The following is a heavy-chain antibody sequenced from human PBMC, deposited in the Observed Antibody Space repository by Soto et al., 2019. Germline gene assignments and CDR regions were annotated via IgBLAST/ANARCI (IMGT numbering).Heavy chain of an antibody. D-gene: IGHD6-19*01. CDR3: ALRLGGTGVAATFDY. Sequence: SGTTLVNPTQTLTLTCTFSGFSLSTSGVGVGWIRQPPGKALEWLALIYWDDDKRYRPSLKSRLTITKDTSKNQVVITMTNMYPVYTAIYYFALRLGGTGVAATFDYWGQGTLVTVS. J-gene: IGHJ4*02. CDR2: IYWDDDK. V-gene: IGHV2-5*02. CDR1: GFSLSTSGVG.